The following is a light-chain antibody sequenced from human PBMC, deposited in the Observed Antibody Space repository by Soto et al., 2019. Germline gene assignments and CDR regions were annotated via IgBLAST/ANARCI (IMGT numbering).Light chain of an antibody. J-gene: IGKJ3*01. CDR2: WAS. Sequence: DIVMNHSPDSLAVSLGESATVNCKCSQSILYSSNNRNYLAWYQQKPGQPPKLLIYWASTRESGVPDRFSGSGAGTDFTLTISSLQAEDVAVYYCQQYYSTPFTFGPGTKVDIK. CDR3: QQYYSTPFT. CDR1: QSILYSSNNRNY. V-gene: IGKV4-1*01.